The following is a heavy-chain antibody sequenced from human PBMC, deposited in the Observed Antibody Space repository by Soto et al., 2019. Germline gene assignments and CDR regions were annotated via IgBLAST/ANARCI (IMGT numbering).Heavy chain of an antibody. CDR1: GGSISPYY. CDR3: AREASAGTSPFSNSGWYGYFDY. J-gene: IGHJ4*02. V-gene: IGHV4-59*01. Sequence: SETLSLTXTVSGGSISPYYWSWLRHPPGGALEWIGYIFHTGTPRYSPSLESRVTMSVDSSKNQVYLKLTSVTAADTAVYFCAREASAGTSPFSNSGWYGYFDYWGPGALVTVSS. D-gene: IGHD6-19*01. CDR2: IFHTGTP.